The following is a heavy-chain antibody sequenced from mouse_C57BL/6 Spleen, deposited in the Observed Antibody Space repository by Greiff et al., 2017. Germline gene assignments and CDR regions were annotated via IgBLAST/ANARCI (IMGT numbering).Heavy chain of an antibody. D-gene: IGHD1-1*01. CDR1: GYTFTDYY. V-gene: IGHV1-19*01. Sequence: EVKLMESGPVLVKPGASVKMSCKASGYTFTDYYMNWVKQSHGKSLEWIGVINPYNGGTSYNQKFKGKATLTVDKSSSTAYMELNSLTSEDSAVYYCARGVVATSVDYWGQGTTLTVSS. CDR2: INPYNGGT. J-gene: IGHJ2*01. CDR3: ARGVVATSVDY.